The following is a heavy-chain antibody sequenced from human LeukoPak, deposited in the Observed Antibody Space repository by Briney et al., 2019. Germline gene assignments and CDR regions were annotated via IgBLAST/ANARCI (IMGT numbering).Heavy chain of an antibody. Sequence: GRSLRLSCAASGFTFSSYAMSWVRQAPGKGLEWVSAISGSGDSTYYGDSVKGRFTISRDNSKNTLYLQMNGLRAEDTAVYYCAKTRPLDSSSWSHGDYWGQGTLVTVSS. D-gene: IGHD6-13*01. CDR1: GFTFSSYA. J-gene: IGHJ4*02. V-gene: IGHV3-23*01. CDR3: AKTRPLDSSSWSHGDY. CDR2: ISGSGDST.